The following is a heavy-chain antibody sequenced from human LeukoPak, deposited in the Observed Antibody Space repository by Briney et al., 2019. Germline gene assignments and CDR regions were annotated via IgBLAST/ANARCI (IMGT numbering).Heavy chain of an antibody. CDR2: ISSSSSYI. CDR3: ATEMVRGAFDI. V-gene: IGHV3-21*01. Sequence: GGSLRLSCAASGFTFSSYSMNWVRQAPGKGLEWVSSISSSSSYICYADSVKGRFTISRDNAKNSLYLQMNSLRAEDTAVYYCATEMVRGAFDIWGQGTMVTVSS. D-gene: IGHD3-10*01. J-gene: IGHJ3*02. CDR1: GFTFSSYS.